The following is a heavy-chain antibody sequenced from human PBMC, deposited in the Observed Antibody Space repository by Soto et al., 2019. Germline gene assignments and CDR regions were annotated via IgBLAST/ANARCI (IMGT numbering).Heavy chain of an antibody. CDR1: GAYGSSVGHG. Sequence: AFLLISGRESGAYGSSVGHGGSRIRQKQGKGLEWLGYIYYSGTTKYNPSLTSRVTLPVDMSKNQFSLKLNSVTAADSAVYFCARAASPNFDLLTAFAPWGQRALVTV. CDR3: ARAASPNFDLLTAFAP. V-gene: IGHV4-61*08. CDR2: IYYSGTT. D-gene: IGHD3-9*01. J-gene: IGHJ5*02.